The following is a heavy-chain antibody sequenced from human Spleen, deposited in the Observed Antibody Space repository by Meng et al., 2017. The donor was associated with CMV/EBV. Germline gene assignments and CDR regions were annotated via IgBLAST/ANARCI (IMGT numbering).Heavy chain of an antibody. J-gene: IGHJ6*02. D-gene: IGHD6-19*01. CDR2: ISSSSSYI. CDR1: GFSFSSYN. V-gene: IGHV3-21*01. Sequence: GESLKISCAASGFSFSSYNMNWVRQAPGKGLEWVSSISSSSSYIYYADSVKGRFTISRDNAKNSLYLQMNSLRAEDTAVYYCARGAAVAKNYYYGMDVWGQGTTVTVSS. CDR3: ARGAAVAKNYYYGMDV.